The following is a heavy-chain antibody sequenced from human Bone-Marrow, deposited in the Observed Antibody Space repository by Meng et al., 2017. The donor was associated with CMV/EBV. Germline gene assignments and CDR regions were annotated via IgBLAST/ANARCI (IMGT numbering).Heavy chain of an antibody. CDR1: GYTFTGYY. CDR3: ARDLDYGDYASDY. CDR2: INPNSGGT. D-gene: IGHD4-17*01. J-gene: IGHJ4*02. V-gene: IGHV1-2*02. Sequence: QERRVQSGSGVKKPGASVKFSCKASGYTFTGYYMHWVRQAPGQGLEWMGWINPNSGGTNYAQKFQGRVTMTRDTSISTAYMELSRLRSDDTAVYYCARDLDYGDYASDYWGQGTLVTVSS.